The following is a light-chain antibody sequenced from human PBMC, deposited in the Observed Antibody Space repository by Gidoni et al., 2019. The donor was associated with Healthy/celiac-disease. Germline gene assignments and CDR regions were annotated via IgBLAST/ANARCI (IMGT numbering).Light chain of an antibody. V-gene: IGLV1-44*01. Sequence: QSVLTHPPSASGTPGQRFTISCSGSSSNIGSNTVNWYQQLPGTAPKLLIYSNNQRPSGVPDRFSGSKSGTSASLAISGLQSEDEADYYCAAWDDSLNAVVFGGGTKLTVL. CDR3: AAWDDSLNAVV. CDR1: SSNIGSNT. CDR2: SNN. J-gene: IGLJ2*01.